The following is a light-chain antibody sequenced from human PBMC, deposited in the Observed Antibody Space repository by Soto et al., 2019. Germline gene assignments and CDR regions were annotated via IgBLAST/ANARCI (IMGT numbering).Light chain of an antibody. J-gene: IGLJ1*01. CDR3: QSYDSSLSGYV. Sequence: QSVLTQPPSVSEAPGQTVTISCTGSSTNIGAGYEAHWYQQVPGKAPKLLIYENNNRPSGVPDRFSGSKSGTSASLAITGLQAEDEAEDYCQSYDSSLSGYVFGTGTKVTVL. CDR2: ENN. CDR1: STNIGAGYE. V-gene: IGLV1-40*01.